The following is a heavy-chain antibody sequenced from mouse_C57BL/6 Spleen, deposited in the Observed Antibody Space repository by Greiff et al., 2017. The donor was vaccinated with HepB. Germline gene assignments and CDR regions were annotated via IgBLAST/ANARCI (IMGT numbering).Heavy chain of an antibody. D-gene: IGHD1-1*01. CDR1: GFNIKNTY. V-gene: IGHV14-3*01. Sequence: EVQRVESVAELVRPGASVKLSCTASGFNIKNTYMHWVKQRPEQGLEWIGRIDPANGNTKYAPKFQGKATITADTSSNTAYLQLSSLTSEDTAIYYCASPFITTVGDAMDYWGQGTSVTVSS. CDR3: ASPFITTVGDAMDY. CDR2: IDPANGNT. J-gene: IGHJ4*01.